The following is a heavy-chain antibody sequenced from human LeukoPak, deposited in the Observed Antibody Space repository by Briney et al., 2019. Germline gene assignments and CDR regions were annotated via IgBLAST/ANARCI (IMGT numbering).Heavy chain of an antibody. Sequence: SETLSLTCTVSGGSISSYYWSWIRQPPGKGLEWIGYIYYSGSTNYNPSLKSRVTISVDTSKNQFSLRVSSMTAADTAVYYCASLSSSWYGGFDYWGQGTLVTVSS. CDR1: GGSISSYY. J-gene: IGHJ4*02. CDR2: IYYSGST. D-gene: IGHD6-13*01. CDR3: ASLSSSWYGGFDY. V-gene: IGHV4-59*08.